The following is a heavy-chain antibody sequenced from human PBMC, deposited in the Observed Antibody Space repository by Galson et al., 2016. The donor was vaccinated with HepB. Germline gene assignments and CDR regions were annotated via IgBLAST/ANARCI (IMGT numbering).Heavy chain of an antibody. CDR2: ISSGSTYI. D-gene: IGHD5-12*01. J-gene: IGHJ6*04. Sequence: SLRLSCAGSGFIFSTHSMAWVRQAPGKGLEWVSLISSGSTYIYYADSVRGRFTISRDNAGNSLYLQMDTLRADDTAVYYWARDCGGGYDWDYYDGMDVWGKGTPVTVSS. CDR3: ARDCGGGYDWDYYDGMDV. V-gene: IGHV3-21*04. CDR1: GFIFSTHS.